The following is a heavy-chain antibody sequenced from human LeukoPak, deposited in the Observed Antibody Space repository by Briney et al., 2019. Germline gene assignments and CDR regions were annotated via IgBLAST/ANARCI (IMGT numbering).Heavy chain of an antibody. CDR2: IYASGST. CDR1: GASISSGSYY. D-gene: IGHD6-6*01. V-gene: IGHV4-61*02. CDR3: ARDPSSSSRWFDP. J-gene: IGHJ5*02. Sequence: SETLSLTCTVSGASISSGSYYWSWIRQPAGKGLEWIGRIYASGSTNYNPSLKSRVTMSVDTSQNQFSLKLTSVTAADTAVYYCARDPSSSSRWFDPWGQGALVTVSS.